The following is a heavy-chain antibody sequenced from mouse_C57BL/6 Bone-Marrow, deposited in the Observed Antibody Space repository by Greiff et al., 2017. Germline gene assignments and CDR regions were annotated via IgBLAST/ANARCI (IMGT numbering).Heavy chain of an antibody. CDR1: GYTFTGYW. Sequence: QVQLQQPGAELMKPGASVKFSCKASGYTFTGYWIEWVKQRPGHGLEWIGEILPGSGSTNYNEKFKGKATFTADTSSNTAYMQLSSLTTGDTAVYYCANCSGPGAMDYWGQGTSVTVSS. J-gene: IGHJ4*01. CDR2: ILPGSGST. D-gene: IGHD3-2*02. CDR3: ANCSGPGAMDY. V-gene: IGHV1-9*01.